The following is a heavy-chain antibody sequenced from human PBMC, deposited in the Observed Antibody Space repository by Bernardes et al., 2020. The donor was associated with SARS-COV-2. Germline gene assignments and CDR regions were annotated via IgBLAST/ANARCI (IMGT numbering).Heavy chain of an antibody. V-gene: IGHV3-74*01. CDR2: IDNGGGSV. D-gene: IGHD3-16*01. CDR1: GYTFSRFW. Sequence: GGSLRLSCAGSGYTFSRFWMHWVRQVPGQGLVWVSRIDNGGGSVNYADSVKGRFTISRDNSRNTLYLQMNSLRADDTAVYYCATDFAGEYRTWGPGTLVTVSP. CDR3: ATDFAGEYRT. J-gene: IGHJ5*02.